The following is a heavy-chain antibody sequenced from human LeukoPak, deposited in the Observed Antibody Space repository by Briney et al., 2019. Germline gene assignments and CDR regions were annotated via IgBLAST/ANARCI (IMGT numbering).Heavy chain of an antibody. CDR1: VYNFAIYW. CDR2: TYPGDSDT. D-gene: IGHD4-17*01. J-gene: IGHJ4*02. Sequence: GESLKISCKVSVYNFAIYWIGWVRQMPGKGLEWMGITYPGDSDTRYSPSFQGQVTMSVDKSIGTAYLQWSSLKASDTAIYYCARHSSWSSVTTPFDYWGQGTLVTVSS. V-gene: IGHV5-51*01. CDR3: ARHSSWSSVTTPFDY.